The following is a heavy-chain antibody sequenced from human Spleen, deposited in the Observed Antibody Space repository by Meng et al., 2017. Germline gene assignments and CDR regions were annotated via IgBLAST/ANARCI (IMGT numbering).Heavy chain of an antibody. J-gene: IGHJ5*02. CDR2: IHYSGST. D-gene: IGHD3-22*01. CDR1: GGSISSGTYY. Sequence: QVQLQESGPGLVKPSQTLSLTCTVPGGSISSGTYYWGWIRQLPGKGLEWIAYIHYSGSTYYSPSLKSRVTISVDTSKNQLSLKLSSMTAADMAVYYCARYVFDSSSLYSNWFDPWGQGTLVTVSS. V-gene: IGHV4-31*03. CDR3: ARYVFDSSSLYSNWFDP.